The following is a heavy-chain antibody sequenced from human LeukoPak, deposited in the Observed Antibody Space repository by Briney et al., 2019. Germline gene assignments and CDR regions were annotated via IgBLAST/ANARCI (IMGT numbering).Heavy chain of an antibody. CDR1: GFTFSSYW. CDR3: AFHSGSYAEDALDI. J-gene: IGHJ3*02. D-gene: IGHD1-26*01. Sequence: GGSLRLSCAASGFTFSSYWMSWVRQAPGKGLEWVANIKQDGSEKYYVDSVKGRFTISRDNAKNSLYLQTNSLRAEDTAVYYCAFHSGSYAEDALDIWGQGTMVTVSS. CDR2: IKQDGSEK. V-gene: IGHV3-7*01.